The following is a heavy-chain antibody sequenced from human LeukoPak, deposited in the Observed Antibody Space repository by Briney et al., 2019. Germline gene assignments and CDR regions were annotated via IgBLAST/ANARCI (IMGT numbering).Heavy chain of an antibody. CDR2: IYSDGGT. V-gene: IGHV3-23*03. CDR1: GFTFSSYA. CDR3: ARDSNGPAF. Sequence: GGSLRLSCAASGFTFSSYAMSWVRQAPGEGLEWVSVIYSDGGTFYSDSVKGRFTISRDYSKSTLYLQMNSLRADDTAVYYCARDSNGPAFWGQGTLVTVSS. J-gene: IGHJ4*02. D-gene: IGHD6-19*01.